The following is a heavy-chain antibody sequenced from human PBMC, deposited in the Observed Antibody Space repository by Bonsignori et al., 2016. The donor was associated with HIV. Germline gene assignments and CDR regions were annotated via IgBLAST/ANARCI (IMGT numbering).Heavy chain of an antibody. J-gene: IGHJ4*02. CDR3: ARLERQQLVAFDY. D-gene: IGHD6-13*01. Sequence: VRQMPGKGLEWMGIIYPGDSESRYSPSFQGQVTISADKSISTAYLQWSSLKASDTAMYYCARLERQQLVAFDYWGQGTLVTVSS. V-gene: IGHV5-51*01. CDR2: IYPGDSES.